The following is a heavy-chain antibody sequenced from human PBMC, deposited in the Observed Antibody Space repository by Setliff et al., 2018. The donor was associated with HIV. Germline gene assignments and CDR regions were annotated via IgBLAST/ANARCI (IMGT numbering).Heavy chain of an antibody. J-gene: IGHJ4*02. D-gene: IGHD3-10*01. Sequence: SETLSLTCTVSGGSIINTRYYWGWIRQPPGKGLEWIGSIYYSGSTYYNPPLKSRVTISVDTSKNQFSLNLRSVTAADTAVYYCAISSYNGWGIPGYYFDYWGQGTRVTVSS. V-gene: IGHV4-39*01. CDR1: GGSIINTRYY. CDR3: AISSYNGWGIPGYYFDY. CDR2: IYYSGST.